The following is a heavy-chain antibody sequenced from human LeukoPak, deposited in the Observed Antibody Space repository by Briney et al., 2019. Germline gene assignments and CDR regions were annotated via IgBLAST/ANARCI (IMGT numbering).Heavy chain of an antibody. D-gene: IGHD3-10*01. V-gene: IGHV4-59*01. J-gene: IGHJ4*02. Sequence: PSETLSLTCTVSGGSISSYYWSWIRQPPGKGLEWIGYIFYIGSTNYNPSLKSRVTISADTSKNQFSLKLSSVTAADTAVYYCARDRAHSGSGFDYWGQGALVTVSS. CDR1: GGSISSYY. CDR3: ARDRAHSGSGFDY. CDR2: IFYIGST.